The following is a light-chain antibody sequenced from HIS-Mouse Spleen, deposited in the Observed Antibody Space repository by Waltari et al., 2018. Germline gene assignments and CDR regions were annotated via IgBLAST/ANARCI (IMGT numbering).Light chain of an antibody. V-gene: IGLV2-23*01. CDR2: EGS. CDR3: CSYAGSSTVV. CDR1: SSAFGAYNL. Sequence: QSALTQPASVSGSPGQSITIPCTGTSSAFGAYNLFSWYQQHPGKAPKLMMYEGSKRPSGVSNRFSGSKSGNTASLTISGLQAEDEADYYCCSYAGSSTVVFGGGTKLTVL. J-gene: IGLJ2*01.